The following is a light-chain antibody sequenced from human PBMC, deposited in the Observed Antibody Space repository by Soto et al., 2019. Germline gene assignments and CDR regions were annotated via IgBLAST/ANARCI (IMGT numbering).Light chain of an antibody. CDR1: SSNIGSKT. Sequence: QSVLTQPPSASGTPGQRVTISCSGSSSNIGSKTVNWYQQLPGTAPKLLIYSNNQRPSGVPDRFSGSKSGTSDSLAISGLQSEDEADYYCAAWDDRLNGVVFGGWTKLTVL. CDR2: SNN. V-gene: IGLV1-44*01. CDR3: AAWDDRLNGVV. J-gene: IGLJ2*01.